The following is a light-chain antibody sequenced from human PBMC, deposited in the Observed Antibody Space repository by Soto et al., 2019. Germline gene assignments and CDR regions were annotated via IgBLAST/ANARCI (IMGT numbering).Light chain of an antibody. J-gene: IGKJ1*01. Sequence: EIVLTRSPATLSLSPGERATLSARARQSVSSYLALYQQKPGQAPRLLIYDASNRANGIPARFSGSGSGTAFTLTISSLVPEDLAVYYCQQRTNGPPWTFGHGATVPIK. CDR1: QSVSSY. CDR2: DAS. V-gene: IGKV3-11*01. CDR3: QQRTNGPPWT.